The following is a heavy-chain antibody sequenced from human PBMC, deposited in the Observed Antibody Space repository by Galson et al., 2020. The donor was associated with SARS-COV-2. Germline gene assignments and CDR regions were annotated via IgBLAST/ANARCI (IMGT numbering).Heavy chain of an antibody. CDR3: ATALSSWFSNYYYYGMDV. J-gene: IGHJ6*02. CDR2: FDPEDGET. Sequence: ASVKVSCKVSGYTLTELSMHWVRQAPGKGLEWMGGFDPEDGETIYAQKFQGRVTMTEDTSTDTAYMELSSLRSEDTAVYYCATALSSWFSNYYYYGMDVWGQGTTVTVSS. V-gene: IGHV1-24*01. CDR1: GYTLTELS. D-gene: IGHD6-13*01.